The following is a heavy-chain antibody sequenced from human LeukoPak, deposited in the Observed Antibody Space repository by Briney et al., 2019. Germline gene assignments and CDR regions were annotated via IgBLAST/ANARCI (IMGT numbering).Heavy chain of an antibody. CDR3: ARGRGVRRYFDL. V-gene: IGHV4-34*01. D-gene: IGHD5-12*01. J-gene: IGHJ2*01. CDR2: INHSGST. Sequence: SETLSLTCAVYGGSFSGYYWSWIRQPPGKGLEWIGEINHSGSTNYNPSLKSRVTISVDTSKNQFSLKLSSMTAADTAVYYCARGRGVRRYFDLWGRGTLVTVSS. CDR1: GGSFSGYY.